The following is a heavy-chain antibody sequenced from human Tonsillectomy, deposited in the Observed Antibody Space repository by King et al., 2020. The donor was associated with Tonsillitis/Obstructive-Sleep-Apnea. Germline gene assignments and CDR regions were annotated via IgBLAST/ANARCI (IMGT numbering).Heavy chain of an antibody. CDR2: ISAYNGNT. CDR1: GYTFTSYG. V-gene: IGHV1-18*01. CDR3: AKFAFLYGDYAVECAVDY. Sequence: QLVQSGAEVKKPGASVKVSCKASGSGYTFTSYGISWVRQAPGQGLEWMGWISAYNGNTNYAQKFQGRVTMTTDTSTSTAYMELRSLRSDDTAVYYCAKFAFLYGDYAVECAVDYWGQGTLVTVSS. J-gene: IGHJ4*02. D-gene: IGHD4-17*01.